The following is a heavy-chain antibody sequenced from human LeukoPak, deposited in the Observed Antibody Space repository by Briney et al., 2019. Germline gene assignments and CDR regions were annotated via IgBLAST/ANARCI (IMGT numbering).Heavy chain of an antibody. D-gene: IGHD2-15*01. CDR1: GYSISNGYY. Sequence: SETLSPTCTVSGYSISNGYYWSWIRQPPGKGLEWVGEINHSGSTNYNPSLKSRVTISVDTSKNQFSLKLSSVTAADTAVYYCATFLGSGGYFDYWGQGTLVTVSS. CDR2: INHSGST. V-gene: IGHV4-34*01. J-gene: IGHJ4*02. CDR3: ATFLGSGGYFDY.